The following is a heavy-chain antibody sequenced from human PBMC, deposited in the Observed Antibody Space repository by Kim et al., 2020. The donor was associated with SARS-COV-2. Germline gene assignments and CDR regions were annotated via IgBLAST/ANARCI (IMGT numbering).Heavy chain of an antibody. CDR1: GFTFSSYS. Sequence: GGSLRLSCAASGFTFSSYSMNWVRQAPGKGLEWVSSISSSSSYIYYADSVKGRFTISRDNAKNSLYLQMNSLRAEDTAVYYCASMYYFDSSGPDYLHYWGQGNLDTLS. J-gene: IGHJ4*02. CDR2: ISSSSSYI. V-gene: IGHV3-21*01. CDR3: ASMYYFDSSGPDYLHY. D-gene: IGHD3-22*01.